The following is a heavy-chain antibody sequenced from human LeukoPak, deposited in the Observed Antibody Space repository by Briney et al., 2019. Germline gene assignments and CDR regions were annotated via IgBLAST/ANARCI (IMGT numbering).Heavy chain of an antibody. Sequence: GGSLRLSCAASGFTFSRYWMHWVRQAPGKGLVWVSRINSDGSSTSYADSVKGRFTISRDNAKNTLYLQVNSLRAEDTAVYYCTKSRDFWTPDDCWGQGTLVTVSS. CDR1: GFTFSRYW. CDR2: INSDGSST. D-gene: IGHD3/OR15-3a*01. V-gene: IGHV3-74*01. J-gene: IGHJ4*02. CDR3: TKSRDFWTPDDC.